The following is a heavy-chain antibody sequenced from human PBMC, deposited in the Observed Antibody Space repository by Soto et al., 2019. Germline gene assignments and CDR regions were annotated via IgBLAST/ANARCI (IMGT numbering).Heavy chain of an antibody. Sequence: QLPLQESGPGLVKPSQTLSLTCNVSGGSISGGRYYWNWIRQHPGKGLEWIGKIYDNGISYYNPSLNSRVIISEDTSKNQFALRLSSVTAADTAVYYCTRDRGCGRDVGCQGTTVTVSS. D-gene: IGHD3-16*01. CDR2: IYDNGIS. CDR1: GGSISGGRYY. V-gene: IGHV4-31*03. J-gene: IGHJ6*02. CDR3: TRDRGCGRDV.